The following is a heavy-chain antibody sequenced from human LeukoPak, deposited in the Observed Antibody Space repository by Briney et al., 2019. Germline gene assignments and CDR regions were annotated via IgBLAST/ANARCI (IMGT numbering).Heavy chain of an antibody. V-gene: IGHV1-2*02. Sequence: ASVKVSCKASGYTFTSYDINWVRQATGQGLEWMGWVNPNSGGTNYAQKFQGRVTMTRDTSISTAYMELSRLRSDDTAVYYCARDNNYDSSGYYDDAFDIWGQGTMVTVSS. CDR3: ARDNNYDSSGYYDDAFDI. CDR2: VNPNSGGT. D-gene: IGHD3-22*01. J-gene: IGHJ3*02. CDR1: GYTFTSYD.